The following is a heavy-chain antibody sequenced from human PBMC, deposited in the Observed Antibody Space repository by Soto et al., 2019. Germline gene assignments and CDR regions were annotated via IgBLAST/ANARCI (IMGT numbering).Heavy chain of an antibody. CDR2: ISGSGGST. CDR1: GFTFGNFW. V-gene: IGHV3-23*04. D-gene: IGHD4-17*01. Sequence: EVQLVESGGGSVQPGGSLRLSCAASGFTFGNFWMHWVRQAPGKGLEWVSAISGSGGSTYYADSVKGRFTISRDNSKNTLYLQMNSLRAEDTAVYYCANTAYYGDYVPGAFDIWGQGTMVTVSS. J-gene: IGHJ3*02. CDR3: ANTAYYGDYVPGAFDI.